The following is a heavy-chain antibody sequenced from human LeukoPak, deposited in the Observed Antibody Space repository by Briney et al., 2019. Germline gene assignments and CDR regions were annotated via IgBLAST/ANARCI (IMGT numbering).Heavy chain of an antibody. Sequence: SVKVSCKASGGTFSSYAISWVRQAPGQGLEWMGGIIPIFGTANYAQKFQGRGTITADESTSTAYMELSSLRSEDTAVYYCASPSPRGYYYGSGSYEPYYYYGMDVWGQGTTVTVSS. CDR1: GGTFSSYA. D-gene: IGHD3-10*01. J-gene: IGHJ6*02. V-gene: IGHV1-69*13. CDR3: ASPSPRGYYYGSGSYEPYYYYGMDV. CDR2: IIPIFGTA.